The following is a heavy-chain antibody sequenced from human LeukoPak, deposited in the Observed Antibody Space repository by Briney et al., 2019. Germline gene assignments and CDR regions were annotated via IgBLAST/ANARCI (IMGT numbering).Heavy chain of an antibody. J-gene: IGHJ6*03. CDR1: GFTFSSYA. CDR3: AKVGLERPKNYYYMDV. CDR2: ISGSGGST. V-gene: IGHV3-23*01. Sequence: GGSLRLSCAASGFTFSSYAMSWVRQAPGKGLEWVSAISGSGGSTHYADSVKGRFTISRDNSKNTLYLQMNSLRAEDTAVYYCAKVGLERPKNYYYMDVWGKGTTVTVSS. D-gene: IGHD1-1*01.